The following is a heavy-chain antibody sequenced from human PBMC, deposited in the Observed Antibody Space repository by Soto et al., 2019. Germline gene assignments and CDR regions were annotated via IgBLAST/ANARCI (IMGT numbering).Heavy chain of an antibody. Sequence: NPSETLSLTCTVSGGSISSSSYYWGWIRQPPGKGLEWIGSIYYSGSTYYNPSLKSRVTISVDTSKNQFSLKLSSVTAADTAVYYCARQSDDYGDYVEDYWGQGTLVIVSS. CDR2: IYYSGST. J-gene: IGHJ4*02. CDR3: ARQSDDYGDYVEDY. V-gene: IGHV4-39*01. CDR1: GGSISSSSYY. D-gene: IGHD4-17*01.